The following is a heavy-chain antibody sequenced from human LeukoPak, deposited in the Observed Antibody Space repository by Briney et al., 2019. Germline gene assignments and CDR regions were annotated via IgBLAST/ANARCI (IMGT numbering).Heavy chain of an antibody. CDR2: FAPEDGES. Sequence: GASVKVSGKVSGYTLTELSIHWARQVPGKGLEWMGGFAPEDGESVYPQKFQGRVTMTEDTSTDTAYMELSSLRSDDTAVYYCTTGRHTSFDYWGQGTLVTVSS. CDR1: GYTLTELS. V-gene: IGHV1-24*01. CDR3: TTGRHTSFDY. J-gene: IGHJ4*02.